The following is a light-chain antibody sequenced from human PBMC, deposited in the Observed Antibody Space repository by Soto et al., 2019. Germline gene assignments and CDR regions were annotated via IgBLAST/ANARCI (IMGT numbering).Light chain of an antibody. CDR1: QSISSY. CDR2: AAS. V-gene: IGKV1-39*01. CDR3: QQRSNWPRT. J-gene: IGKJ1*01. Sequence: DIQITRCPASLSASLGGRVTITCRASQSISSYLNWYQQKPGKAPKLLIYAASSLQSGVPSRFSGSGSGTDFTLTISSLEPEDLAVYYCQQRSNWPRTFGQGTKVDIK.